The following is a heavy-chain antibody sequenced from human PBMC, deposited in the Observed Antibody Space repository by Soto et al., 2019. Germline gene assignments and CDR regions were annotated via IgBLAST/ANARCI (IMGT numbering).Heavy chain of an antibody. CDR1: GYAFTTYG. CDR2: ISAHNGNT. J-gene: IGHJ4*02. CDR3: ARGRDGDY. V-gene: IGHV1-18*01. Sequence: QVHLVQSGAEVKKPGASVKVSCQGSGYAFTTYGITWVRQAPGQGLERMGWISAHNGNTNYAQKLQGRVTVTRDTSTSTAYMELRSLRYDDTAVYYCARGRDGDYWGQGALVTVSS. D-gene: IGHD6-6*01.